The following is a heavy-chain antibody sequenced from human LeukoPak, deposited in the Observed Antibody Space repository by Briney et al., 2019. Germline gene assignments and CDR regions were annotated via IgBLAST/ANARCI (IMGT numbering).Heavy chain of an antibody. CDR2: IRYDGSNK. CDR1: GFTFSSYG. D-gene: IGHD6-13*01. Sequence: GGSLRLSCAASGFTFSSYGRHWVRQAPGKGLEWVAFIRYDGSNKYYADSVKGRFTISRDNSKNTLYLQMNSLRAEDTAVYYCARGGGVSSWLPVPYYFDYWGQGTLVTVSS. CDR3: ARGGGVSSWLPVPYYFDY. J-gene: IGHJ4*02. V-gene: IGHV3-30*02.